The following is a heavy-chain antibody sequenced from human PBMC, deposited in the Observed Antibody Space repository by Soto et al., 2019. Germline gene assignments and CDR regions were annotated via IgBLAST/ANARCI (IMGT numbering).Heavy chain of an antibody. CDR1: GFTFSSYW. V-gene: IGHV3-7*01. Sequence: GGSLRLSCAASGFTFSSYWMSWVRQAPGKGLEWVANIKQDGSEKYYVDSVKGRFTISRDNAKNSLYLQMNSLRAEDTAVYYCARDPAPAAAEPGNWFDPWGQGTLVTVSS. J-gene: IGHJ5*02. D-gene: IGHD6-13*01. CDR2: IKQDGSEK. CDR3: ARDPAPAAAEPGNWFDP.